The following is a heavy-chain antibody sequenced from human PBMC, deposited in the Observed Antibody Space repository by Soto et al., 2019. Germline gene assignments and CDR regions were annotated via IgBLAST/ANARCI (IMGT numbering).Heavy chain of an antibody. V-gene: IGHV3-15*01. Sequence: GGSLRLSCAASGFTFSIYGMSWVRQAPGKGLEWVGRIKSKTDGGTRDYAAPVKGRFTISRDDSKNTLYLQMNSLKTEDTAVYYCARDGRPYAFAPWGQGTLVTVSS. J-gene: IGHJ5*02. D-gene: IGHD3-16*01. CDR3: ARDGRPYAFAP. CDR1: GFTFSIYG. CDR2: IKSKTDGGTR.